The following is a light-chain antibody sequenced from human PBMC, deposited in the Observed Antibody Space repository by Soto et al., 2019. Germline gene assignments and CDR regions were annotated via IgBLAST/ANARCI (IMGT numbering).Light chain of an antibody. V-gene: IGLV2-14*01. CDR2: EVS. CDR3: TSYTTNTALV. J-gene: IGLJ1*01. Sequence: SVLTQPASVSGSPGQSITISCTGTSSDAGTYNFVSWYQHHPGNAPQLVIYEVSNRPSGISARFSGSKSGSTASLTISGLQAEDEADYHCTSYTTNTALVFGTGTKVTVL. CDR1: SSDAGTYNF.